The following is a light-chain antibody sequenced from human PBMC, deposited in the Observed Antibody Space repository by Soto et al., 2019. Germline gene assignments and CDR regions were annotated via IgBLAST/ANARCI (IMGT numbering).Light chain of an antibody. V-gene: IGLV1-47*02. CDR3: AAWDVNTSTYV. Sequence: QSVLTQPPSASGTPGQRVTISCSGYSSSIGTNSVYWYQQLPAAAPKLLIYGNNQRPSGVPDRFSASKSGTAASLTITGLRSEDAADYYCAAWDVNTSTYVIGGGTKVTVL. CDR2: GNN. CDR1: SSSIGTNS. J-gene: IGLJ1*01.